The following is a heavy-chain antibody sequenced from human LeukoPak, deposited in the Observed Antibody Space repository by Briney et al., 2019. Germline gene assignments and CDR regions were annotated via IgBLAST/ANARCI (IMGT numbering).Heavy chain of an antibody. CDR1: GGTFSSYA. V-gene: IGHV1-69*05. CDR3: ARANFACLIDY. CDR2: IIPIFGTA. D-gene: IGHD3-9*01. Sequence: SVKVSCKASGGTFSSYAISWVRQAHGQGLEWMGRIIPIFGTANYAQKFQGRVTITTDESTSTAYMELSSLRPEDTAVYYCARANFACLIDYWGQGTLVTVSS. J-gene: IGHJ4*02.